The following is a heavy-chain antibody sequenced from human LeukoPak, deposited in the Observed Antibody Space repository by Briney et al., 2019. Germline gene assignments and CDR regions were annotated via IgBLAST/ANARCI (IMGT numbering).Heavy chain of an antibody. Sequence: SQTLSLTCTVSGGSISSGSYYWSWIRQPAGKGLEWIGRIYTSGSTNYNPSLKSRVTISVDTSKNQFSLKLSSVTAADTAVYYCAKHPAYYYDSSGYYYFDYWGQGTLVTVSS. D-gene: IGHD3-22*01. CDR2: IYTSGST. CDR3: AKHPAYYYDSSGYYYFDY. J-gene: IGHJ4*02. V-gene: IGHV4-61*02. CDR1: GGSISSGSYY.